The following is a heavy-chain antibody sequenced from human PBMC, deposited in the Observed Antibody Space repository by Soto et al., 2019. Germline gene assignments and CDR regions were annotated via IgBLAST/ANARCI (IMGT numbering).Heavy chain of an antibody. V-gene: IGHV3-11*01. J-gene: IGHJ4*02. CDR2: ISSSGTTM. CDR3: ARDGGVLASGGDKVDY. Sequence: QVQLVESGGGLVKPGGSLRLSCATSGFTFSDHYMSWIRQVPGKGLEWISYISSSGTTMYSADSVKGRFTISRDNAKNSLYLHMNSLRADDTAVYYCARDGGVLASGGDKVDYWGQGTLVTVSS. D-gene: IGHD2-21*02. CDR1: GFTFSDHY.